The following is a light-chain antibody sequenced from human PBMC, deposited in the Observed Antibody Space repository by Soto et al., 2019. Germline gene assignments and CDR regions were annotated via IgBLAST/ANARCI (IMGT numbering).Light chain of an antibody. CDR2: GAS. CDR3: QQYGSSLSIT. Sequence: EIVLTQSPGTLSLSPGERGTLSCRASQSVSSSYLAWYQQKPGQAPRLLIYGASSRATGIPDRFSGSGSGTDFTLTISRLETEDFAGYYCQQYGSSLSITFGQGTRLENK. V-gene: IGKV3-20*01. J-gene: IGKJ5*01. CDR1: QSVSSSY.